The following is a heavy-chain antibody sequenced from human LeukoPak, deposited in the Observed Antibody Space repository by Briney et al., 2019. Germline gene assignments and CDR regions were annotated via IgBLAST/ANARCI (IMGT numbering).Heavy chain of an antibody. CDR2: IYYSGST. CDR1: GGSISSSSYY. D-gene: IGHD3-3*01. Sequence: KPSETLTLTCTVSGGSISSSSYYWGWIRQPPGKGLEWIGSIYYSGSTYYNPSLKSRVTISVDTSKNQFSLKLSSVTAADTAVYCAKERFLEWSYFDYWGQGTLVTVSS. J-gene: IGHJ4*02. CDR3: AKERFLEWSYFDY. V-gene: IGHV4-39*07.